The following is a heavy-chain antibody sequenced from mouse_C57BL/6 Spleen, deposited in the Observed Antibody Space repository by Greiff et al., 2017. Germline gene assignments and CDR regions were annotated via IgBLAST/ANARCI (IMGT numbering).Heavy chain of an antibody. V-gene: IGHV1-76*01. D-gene: IGHD2-10*02. CDR1: GYTFTDYY. CDR3: AREVGWSYYYAMDY. J-gene: IGHJ4*01. CDR2: IYPGSGNT. Sequence: QVQLQQSGAELVRPGASVKLSCKASGYTFTDYYINWVKQRPGQGLEWIARIYPGSGNTYYNEKFKGKATLTAEKSSSTAYMQLSSLTSEDSAVYFCAREVGWSYYYAMDYWGQGTSVTVSS.